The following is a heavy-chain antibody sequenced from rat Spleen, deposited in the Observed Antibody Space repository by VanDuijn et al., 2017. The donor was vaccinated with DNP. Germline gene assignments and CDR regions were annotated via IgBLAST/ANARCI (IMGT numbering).Heavy chain of an antibody. D-gene: IGHD1-9*01. Sequence: EVQLVESGGGLVQPGRSLKVSCVASGFTFNYYWMAWVRQVPGKGLEWIASITSGSGSTSYLDSVKGRFTISRDNGESSLYLQMNSLWSEDTATYYCATYYGFNSYFFDYWGQGVMVTVSS. CDR2: ITSGSGST. J-gene: IGHJ2*01. V-gene: IGHV5-31*01. CDR3: ATYYGFNSYFFDY. CDR1: GFTFNYYW.